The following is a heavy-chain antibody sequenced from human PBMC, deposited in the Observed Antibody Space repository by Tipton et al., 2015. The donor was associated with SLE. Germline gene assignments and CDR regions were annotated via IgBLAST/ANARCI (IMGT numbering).Heavy chain of an antibody. J-gene: IGHJ3*01. V-gene: IGHV3-23*01. D-gene: IGHD6-25*01. Sequence: TLSLTCTVSGFTFSSYAMRWVRQAPGKGLEWVSGIDTSGVYTYYPDSMKGRFTMSRDNSRNTVYLQMNSLRAEDTAVYYCAKGLRTGSDYIRRDAFHVWGQGTLVTVSS. CDR1: GFTFSSYA. CDR3: AKGLRTGSDYIRRDAFHV. CDR2: IDTSGVYT.